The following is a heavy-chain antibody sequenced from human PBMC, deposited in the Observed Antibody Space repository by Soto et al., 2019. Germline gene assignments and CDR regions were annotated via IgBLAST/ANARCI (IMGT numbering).Heavy chain of an antibody. D-gene: IGHD3-22*01. V-gene: IGHV1-69*06. Sequence: SVKVSCKASGGTFSSYAISWVRQAPGQGLEWMGGIIPIFGTANYAQKFQGRVTITADKSTSTAYMELSSLRSEDTAVYYCARLSPYYYDSRAPGGMDVWGQGTTVTV. J-gene: IGHJ6*02. CDR1: GGTFSSYA. CDR3: ARLSPYYYDSRAPGGMDV. CDR2: IIPIFGTA.